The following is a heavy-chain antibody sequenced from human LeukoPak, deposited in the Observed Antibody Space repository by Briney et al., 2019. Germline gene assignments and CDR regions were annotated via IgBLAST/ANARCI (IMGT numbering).Heavy chain of an antibody. CDR3: AKSPLPNYYYYGMDV. CDR2: ISGSGGST. V-gene: IGHV3-23*01. J-gene: IGHJ6*02. CDR1: GFTFSSSA. D-gene: IGHD2-15*01. Sequence: GGSLRLSCAASGFTFSSSAMSWVRQAPGKGLEWVSAISGSGGSTYYADSVKGRFTISRDNSKNTLYLQMNSLRAEDTAVYYCAKSPLPNYYYYGMDVWGQGTTVTVSS.